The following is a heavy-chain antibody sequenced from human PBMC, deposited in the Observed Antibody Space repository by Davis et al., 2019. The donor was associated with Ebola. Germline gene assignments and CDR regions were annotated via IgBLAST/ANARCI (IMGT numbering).Heavy chain of an antibody. J-gene: IGHJ4*02. CDR3: ARAQFPTTSDH. Sequence: AASVKVSCKASGYTFTSYGITWVRQAHGQGLEWMGWINPHNGNTNYAQNVQGRVAMTTDTSTNTAYMEVGSLRSDDTAVYYCARAQFPTTSDHWGQGTLVTVSS. D-gene: IGHD1-1*01. V-gene: IGHV1-18*04. CDR1: GYTFTSYG. CDR2: INPHNGNT.